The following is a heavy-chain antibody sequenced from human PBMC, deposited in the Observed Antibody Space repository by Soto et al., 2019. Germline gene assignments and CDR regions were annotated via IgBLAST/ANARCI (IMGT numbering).Heavy chain of an antibody. CDR1: GGSISSSSYY. D-gene: IGHD2-21*02. V-gene: IGHV4-39*01. CDR2: IYYSGST. J-gene: IGHJ6*02. CDR3: QRVETNYYYYGMDV. Sequence: SETLSLTCTVSGGSISSSSYYWGWIRQPPGKGLEWIGSIYYSGSTYYNPSLKSRVTISVDTSKNQFSLKLSSVTAADTAVYYCQRVETNYYYYGMDVWGQGTTVTVS.